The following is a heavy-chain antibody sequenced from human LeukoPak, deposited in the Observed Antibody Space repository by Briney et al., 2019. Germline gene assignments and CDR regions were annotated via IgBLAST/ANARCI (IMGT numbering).Heavy chain of an antibody. J-gene: IGHJ4*02. CDR1: GFTFSSHG. D-gene: IGHD6-19*01. Sequence: GGSLRLSCAASGFTFSSHGMSWVSQAPGKGLEWVSGISGSGGGTFYADSVRGRFTISRDNSKNTVYLQMNSLRAEDTAVYYCARDPSNTSGWYAYLDSWGQGTLVTVSS. CDR3: ARDPSNTSGWYAYLDS. CDR2: ISGSGGGT. V-gene: IGHV3-23*01.